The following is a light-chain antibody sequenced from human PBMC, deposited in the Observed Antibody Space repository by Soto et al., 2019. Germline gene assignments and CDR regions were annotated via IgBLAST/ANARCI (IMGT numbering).Light chain of an antibody. CDR2: GAS. CDR3: QQYGRSIT. V-gene: IGKV3-20*01. CDR1: QSVSSSY. J-gene: IGKJ5*01. Sequence: IVLTQSPCTLSLSPGERATLSCRASQSVSSSYLAWYQQKPGQAPRLLIYGASSRATGIPDRFSGSGSGTDFTLTISRLEPEDFAVFYCQQYGRSITFGQGTRLEIK.